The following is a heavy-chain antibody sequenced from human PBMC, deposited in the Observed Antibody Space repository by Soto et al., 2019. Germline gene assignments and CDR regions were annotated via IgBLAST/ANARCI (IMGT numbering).Heavy chain of an antibody. V-gene: IGHV3-30*18. CDR3: AKDGSHNFDY. Sequence: QVQLVESGGGGVQPGRSRRLSCAASGFTFSHYAMHWVRQAPGKGLEWVALMSYDGSNENYADSVKGRFTISRDNSKNTLYLQMNSLRAEDTAVYYCAKDGSHNFDYWGQGTLVTVSS. CDR2: MSYDGSNE. CDR1: GFTFSHYA. J-gene: IGHJ4*02. D-gene: IGHD1-26*01.